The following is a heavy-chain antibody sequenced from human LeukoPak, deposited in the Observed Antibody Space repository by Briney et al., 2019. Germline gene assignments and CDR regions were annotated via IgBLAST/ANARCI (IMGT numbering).Heavy chain of an antibody. V-gene: IGHV4-59*01. CDR1: GGSISSYY. J-gene: IGHJ5*02. D-gene: IGHD6-13*01. CDR3: ARAYSSSWYYNWFDP. CDR2: IYYSGST. Sequence: PSETLSLTCTVSGGSISSYYWSWIRQPPGKGLEWIGYIYYSGSTNYNPSLKSRVTISVDTSKNQFSLKLSSVTAADTAVYYCARAYSSSWYYNWFDPWGQGTLVTVSS.